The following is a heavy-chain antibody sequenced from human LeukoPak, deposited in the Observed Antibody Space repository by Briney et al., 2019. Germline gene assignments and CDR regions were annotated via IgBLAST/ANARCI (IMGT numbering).Heavy chain of an antibody. V-gene: IGHV1-8*01. CDR2: MNPNSGNT. J-gene: IGHJ4*01. Sequence: ASVKLSCEASGFTFTSYDINWVRQATGQGLEWMGGMNPNSGNTGYAQTFQDRFTITRNTSKSTAYMELNLLRSEDTAVYYCGRGRRDSGPFDYWGQGALVTVSS. CDR3: GRGRRDSGPFDY. D-gene: IGHD6-25*01. CDR1: GFTFTSYD.